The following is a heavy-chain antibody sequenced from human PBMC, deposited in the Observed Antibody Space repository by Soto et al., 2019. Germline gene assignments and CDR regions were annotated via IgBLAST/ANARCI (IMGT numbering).Heavy chain of an antibody. V-gene: IGHV4-59*08. J-gene: IGHJ4*02. CDR1: GGSISSYY. D-gene: IGHD4-17*01. CDR3: ARRYGDYFDF. Sequence: SETLSLTCTVSGGSISSYYWSWIRQPPGKGLEWIGYTHYSGSTNYNPSLKSRVTISVDTSKNQFSLKLSSVTAADTAVYYCARRYGDYFDFWGQGTLVTVSS. CDR2: THYSGST.